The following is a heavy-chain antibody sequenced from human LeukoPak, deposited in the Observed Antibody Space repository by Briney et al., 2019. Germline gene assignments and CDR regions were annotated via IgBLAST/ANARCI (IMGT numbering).Heavy chain of an antibody. CDR3: ARDSATDSLTSYGDYGEFDY. V-gene: IGHV3-23*01. Sequence: GGSLRLSCAASGFTFSSYAMSWVRQAPGKGLEWVSAISGSGGSTYYADSVKGRFTISRDNSKNTLYLQMNSLRAEDTAVYYCARDSATDSLTSYGDYGEFDYWGQGTLVTVSS. CDR2: ISGSGGST. J-gene: IGHJ4*02. CDR1: GFTFSSYA. D-gene: IGHD4-17*01.